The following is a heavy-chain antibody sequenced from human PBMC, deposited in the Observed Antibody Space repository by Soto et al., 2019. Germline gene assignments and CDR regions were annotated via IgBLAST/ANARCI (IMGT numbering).Heavy chain of an antibody. V-gene: IGHV1-18*01. D-gene: IGHD6-13*01. CDR2: ISAYNGNT. CDR1: GYTFTSYG. J-gene: IGHJ4*02. Sequence: QVQLVQSGAEVKKPGASVKVSCKASGYTFTSYGISWVRQAPGQGLEWMGWISAYNGNTNYAQKLQGRVTMRTATSTSPAHMELRSLRSDDPAVYYSARDRGYSSDYWGQGTLVTVSS. CDR3: ARDRGYSSDY.